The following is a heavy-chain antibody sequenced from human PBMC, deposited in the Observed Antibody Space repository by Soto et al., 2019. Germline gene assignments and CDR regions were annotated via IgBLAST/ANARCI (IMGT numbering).Heavy chain of an antibody. D-gene: IGHD6-19*01. J-gene: IGHJ4*02. Sequence: PGETLKISCKGSGYSFTSYWIGWVRQMPGKGLEWMGIIYPGDSDTRYSPSFQGQVTISADKFISTAYLQWSSLKASDTAMYYCATLDPFHSGWYAYFDYWGQGTXVTVSS. CDR1: GYSFTSYW. CDR3: ATLDPFHSGWYAYFDY. CDR2: IYPGDSDT. V-gene: IGHV5-51*01.